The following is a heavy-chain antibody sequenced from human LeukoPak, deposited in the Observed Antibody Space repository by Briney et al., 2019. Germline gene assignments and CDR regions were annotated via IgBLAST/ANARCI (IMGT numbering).Heavy chain of an antibody. V-gene: IGHV3-73*01. Sequence: TGGSLRLSCAASGFTFSGSAMHWVRQASGKGLEWVGRIRSKANSYATAYAASVKGRFTISRDDSKNMASLQMNSLKTEDTAVYYCASPRYYDSSGLDYWGQGTLVTVSS. D-gene: IGHD3-22*01. J-gene: IGHJ4*02. CDR1: GFTFSGSA. CDR2: IRSKANSYAT. CDR3: ASPRYYDSSGLDY.